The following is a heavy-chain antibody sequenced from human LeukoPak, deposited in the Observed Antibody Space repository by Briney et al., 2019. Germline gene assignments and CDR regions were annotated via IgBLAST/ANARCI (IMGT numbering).Heavy chain of an antibody. CDR2: IYYSGST. Sequence: KPSETLSLTCTVSGGSISSYSWSWIRQPPGKGLEWIGYIYYSGSTNYNPSLKSRVTISVDTSKNQLSLKLSSVTAADTAVYYCARLLVVSWFDPWGQGTLVTVSS. V-gene: IGHV4-59*08. CDR3: ARLLVVSWFDP. J-gene: IGHJ5*02. CDR1: GGSISSYS. D-gene: IGHD2-2*01.